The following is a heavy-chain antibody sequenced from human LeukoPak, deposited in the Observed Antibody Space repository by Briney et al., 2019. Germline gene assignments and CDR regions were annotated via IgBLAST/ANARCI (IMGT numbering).Heavy chain of an antibody. J-gene: IGHJ3*02. CDR3: ARDNNYYDSSGYQREFFDI. CDR1: GGSLSSGSYY. D-gene: IGHD3-22*01. CDR2: IYYSGST. V-gene: IGHV4-61*01. Sequence: SETLSLTCTVSGGSLSSGSYYWSWIRQPPGKGLEWIGYIYYSGSTNYNPSLKSRVTISVDTSKNQFSLKLSSVTAADTAVYYCARDNNYYDSSGYQREFFDIWGQGTMVTVSS.